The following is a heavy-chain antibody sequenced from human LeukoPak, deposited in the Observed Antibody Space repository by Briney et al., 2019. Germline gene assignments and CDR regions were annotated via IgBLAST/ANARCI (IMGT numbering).Heavy chain of an antibody. D-gene: IGHD3-10*01. CDR2: MNPNSGNT. CDR3: ARGNLRGSYFDFYYYMDV. V-gene: IGHV1-8*01. CDR1: GYTFTSCD. Sequence: ASVKVSCKASGYTFTSCDINWVRQATGQGLEWMGWMNPNSGNTGYAQKFQGRVTMTRNTSISTAYMELSSLRSEDTAVYYCARGNLRGSYFDFYYYMDVWGKGTTVTVSS. J-gene: IGHJ6*03.